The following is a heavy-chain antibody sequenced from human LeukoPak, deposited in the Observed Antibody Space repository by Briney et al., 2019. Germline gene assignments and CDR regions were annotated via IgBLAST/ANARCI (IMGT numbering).Heavy chain of an antibody. CDR2: IWYDGRDK. D-gene: IGHD5-18*01. V-gene: IGHV3-30*02. CDR1: GFTFSGCG. Sequence: GSLRLSCAASGFTFSGCGMHWVRQAPGKGLEWVAFIWYDGRDKYYADSVKGQFTISRDNSKNTLYLQMNSLRAEDTAVYYCAKDPYSYGSYFDYWGQGTLVTVSS. CDR3: AKDPYSYGSYFDY. J-gene: IGHJ4*02.